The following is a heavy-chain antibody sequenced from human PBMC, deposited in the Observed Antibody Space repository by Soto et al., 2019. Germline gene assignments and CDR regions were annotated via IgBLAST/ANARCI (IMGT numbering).Heavy chain of an antibody. V-gene: IGHV3-30-3*01. Sequence: QVQLVESGGGVVQPGRSLRLSCAASGFTFSSYAMHWVRQAPGKGLEWVAVISYDGSNKYYADSVKGRFTISRDNSKNTLNLQMNSLRAEDTAVYYCARSFRAATAFFDYWGQGTLVTVSS. CDR3: ARSFRAATAFFDY. CDR1: GFTFSSYA. CDR2: ISYDGSNK. D-gene: IGHD2-21*02. J-gene: IGHJ4*02.